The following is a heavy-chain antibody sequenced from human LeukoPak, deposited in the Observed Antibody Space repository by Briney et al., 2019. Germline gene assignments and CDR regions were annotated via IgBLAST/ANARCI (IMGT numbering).Heavy chain of an antibody. Sequence: GGSLRLSCAASRFTFSSYAMSWVRQAPGNGLEWVSSISGNGGSTHYADSVKGRFTISRDNANNSLFLQMDSLRAEDTAVYYCVTWGNTSSWFRYFDLWGRGTLVTVSS. CDR1: RFTFSSYA. V-gene: IGHV3-23*01. CDR2: ISGNGGST. J-gene: IGHJ2*01. D-gene: IGHD6-13*01. CDR3: VTWGNTSSWFRYFDL.